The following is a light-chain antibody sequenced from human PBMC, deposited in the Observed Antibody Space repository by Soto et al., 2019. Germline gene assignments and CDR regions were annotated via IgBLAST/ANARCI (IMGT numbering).Light chain of an antibody. J-gene: IGKJ2*01. CDR3: QQYYSTPYT. Sequence: DIVMTQSPDSLAVSLGERATINCKSSQSVLYSSNNKNYLAWYQQKPGQPPKLLIYWAPTRESGVPDRFSGSGPGTDFTLTISSLQAEDGAVYYCQQYYSTPYTVGQGTKLEIK. V-gene: IGKV4-1*01. CDR1: QSVLYSSNNKNY. CDR2: WAP.